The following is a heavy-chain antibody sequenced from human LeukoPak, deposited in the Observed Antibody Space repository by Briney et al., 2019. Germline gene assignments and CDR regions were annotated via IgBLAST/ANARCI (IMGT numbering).Heavy chain of an antibody. CDR1: GSSISGYY. J-gene: IGHJ4*02. CDR2: IHYTGNT. CDR3: ARLRRYYDSSGYYTNIDY. V-gene: IGHV4-59*12. D-gene: IGHD3-22*01. Sequence: SETLSLTCSVSGSSISGYYWSWIRQPPGKGLEWIGYIHYTGNTNYNPSLKSRVTISVDTSKNQFSLNLSSVTAADTAVYYCARLRRYYDSSGYYTNIDYWGQGTLVTVSS.